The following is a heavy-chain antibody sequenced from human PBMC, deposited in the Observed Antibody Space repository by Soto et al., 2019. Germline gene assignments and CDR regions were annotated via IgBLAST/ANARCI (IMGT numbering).Heavy chain of an antibody. Sequence: ASVKVSCKASGYTFTGYYMHWVRQAPGQGLEWMGWINPNSGGTNYAQKFQGWVTMTRDTSISTDYMELSRLRSDGTAVYYCARGDSQNGDEECCDYYMDVWGKGTTVTVSS. J-gene: IGHJ6*03. CDR2: INPNSGGT. CDR1: GYTFTGYY. V-gene: IGHV1-2*04. D-gene: IGHD3-3*01. CDR3: ARGDSQNGDEECCDYYMDV.